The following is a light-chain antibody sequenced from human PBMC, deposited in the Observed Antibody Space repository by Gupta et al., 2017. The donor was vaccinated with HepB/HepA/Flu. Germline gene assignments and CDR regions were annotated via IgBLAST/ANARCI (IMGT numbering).Light chain of an antibody. CDR2: RAS. CDR1: QRISYW. CDR3: QEVSGSSWT. Sequence: DIQMTQSPSTLSASVGDRVTITCRASQRISYWLAWYQQKPGKAPNLLIYRASTLESGVPSRFSGSGSGTEFTLTISSLQPDDFATYYCQEVSGSSWTFGQGTKVEIK. V-gene: IGKV1-5*03. J-gene: IGKJ1*01.